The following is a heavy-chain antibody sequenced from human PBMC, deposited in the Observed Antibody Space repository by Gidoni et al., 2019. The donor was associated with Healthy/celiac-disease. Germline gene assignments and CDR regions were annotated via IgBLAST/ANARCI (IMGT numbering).Heavy chain of an antibody. CDR1: GYTFNSYY. D-gene: IGHD6-13*01. J-gene: IGHJ4*02. CDR3: ARGNTAAAGTR. V-gene: IGHV1-46*02. Sequence: VHLVQSGAELKQPVASVMVSCTASGYTFNSYYMHWGRQDPGQELEWRGIIHPSGSSTNYAQKFQGIVTVTSDTSTSTVYMDLSSLRSEDTAVYYGARGNTAAAGTRGGQGTLVTVSS. CDR2: IHPSGSST.